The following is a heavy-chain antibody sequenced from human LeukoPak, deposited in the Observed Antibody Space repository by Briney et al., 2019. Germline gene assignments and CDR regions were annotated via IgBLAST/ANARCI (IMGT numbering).Heavy chain of an antibody. Sequence: GGSLRLSCAASGFTFSSYSMNWVRQAPGKGLEGVGRIRSRGDGGTTDFAAPVKGRFTISRDDSKNTLYLQMNSLTSEDTALYYCTQGSGQYFNYWGQGTLVTVSS. CDR1: GFTFSSYS. CDR3: TQGSGQYFNY. CDR2: IRSRGDGGTT. J-gene: IGHJ4*02. D-gene: IGHD2-15*01. V-gene: IGHV3-15*07.